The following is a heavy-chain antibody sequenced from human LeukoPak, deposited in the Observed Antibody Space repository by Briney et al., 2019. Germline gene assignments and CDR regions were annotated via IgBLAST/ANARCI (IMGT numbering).Heavy chain of an antibody. D-gene: IGHD5-12*01. CDR1: GFTFSSYS. Sequence: GGSLRLSCAASGFTFSSYSMNWVRQAPGKGLEWVSGISGTGDSTYYADSVRGRFTISRDNSKNTLYLQMNSLRAEDTAVYYCTQGVGYDYGHYFDYWGQGTLVTVSS. CDR2: ISGTGDST. V-gene: IGHV3-23*01. J-gene: IGHJ4*02. CDR3: TQGVGYDYGHYFDY.